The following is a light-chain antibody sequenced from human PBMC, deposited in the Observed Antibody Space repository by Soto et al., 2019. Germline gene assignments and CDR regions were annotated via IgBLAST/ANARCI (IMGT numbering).Light chain of an antibody. CDR3: QQYNNWPPSLP. Sequence: EIVMTQSPAPLSVSPGERATLSCRASQSVRGNLAWYQQKPGQAPRLLMYGASTRATGIPARFSGSGSGTDFTLTISSLQSEYFAVYDVQQYNNWPPSLPCGGGTKVEIK. CDR1: QSVRGN. J-gene: IGKJ4*01. CDR2: GAS. V-gene: IGKV3-15*01.